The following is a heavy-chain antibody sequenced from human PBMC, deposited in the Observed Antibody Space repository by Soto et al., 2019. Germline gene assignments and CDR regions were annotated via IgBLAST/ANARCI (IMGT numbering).Heavy chain of an antibody. D-gene: IGHD6-19*01. Sequence: ASVKVSCKVSGYTLTELSMHWVRQAPGKGLEWMGGFDPEDGETIYAQKFQGRVTMTEDTSTDTAYMELSSLRSEDTAVYYCATDRPSSRWRHFDYWDQESLVTVSS. J-gene: IGHJ4*02. CDR1: GYTLTELS. CDR2: FDPEDGET. CDR3: ATDRPSSRWRHFDY. V-gene: IGHV1-24*01.